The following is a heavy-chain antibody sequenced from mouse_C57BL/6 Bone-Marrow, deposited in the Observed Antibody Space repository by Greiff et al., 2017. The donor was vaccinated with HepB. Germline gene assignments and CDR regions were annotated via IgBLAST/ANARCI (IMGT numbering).Heavy chain of an antibody. D-gene: IGHD1-1*01. V-gene: IGHV1-81*01. CDR2: IYPRSGNT. CDR3: ARGYYGSLYAMDY. CDR1: GYTFTSYG. J-gene: IGHJ4*01. Sequence: QVQLQQSGAELARPGASVKLSCKASGYTFTSYGISWVKQRTGQGLEWIGEIYPRSGNTYYNEKFKGKATLTADKSSSTAYMELRTLTSEDSAVYFCARGYYGSLYAMDYWGQGTSVTVSS.